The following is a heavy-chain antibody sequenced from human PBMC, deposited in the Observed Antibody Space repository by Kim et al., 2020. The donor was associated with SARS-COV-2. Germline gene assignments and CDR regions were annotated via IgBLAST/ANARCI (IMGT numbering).Heavy chain of an antibody. CDR3: ARVSVFRGEYFFDY. D-gene: IGHD4-17*01. J-gene: IGHJ4*02. CDR1: GDSINFYY. CDR2: IYYSGGT. V-gene: IGHV4-59*01. Sequence: SETLSLTCTVSGDSINFYYWSWIRQPPGKGLECLGYIYYSGGTNYNPSLESRVTISVDTSRNQFSLDLNSVTTADTAVYYCARVSVFRGEYFFDYWGQGTLVTVSS.